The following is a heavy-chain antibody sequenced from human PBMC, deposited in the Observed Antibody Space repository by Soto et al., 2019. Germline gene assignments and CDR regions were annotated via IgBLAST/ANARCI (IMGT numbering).Heavy chain of an antibody. CDR2: ISSGSDYI. V-gene: IGHV3-21*01. J-gene: IGHJ3*01. Sequence: EVQLVESGGGLVKPGGSLRLSCATSGFTFSSYSMNWVRQAPGKGLEWVSSISSGSDYIFYADSVKGRFTISRDNAKNSLFLQMNSLTAEDTAVYYCARSPVGDAVTVWGQGTVVTVSS. CDR3: ARSPVGDAVTV. CDR1: GFTFSSYS.